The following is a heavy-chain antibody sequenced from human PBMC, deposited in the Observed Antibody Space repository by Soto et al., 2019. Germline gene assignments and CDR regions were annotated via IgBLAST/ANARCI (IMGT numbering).Heavy chain of an antibody. J-gene: IGHJ4*02. CDR2: IIPIFGTA. V-gene: IGHV1-69*13. D-gene: IGHD1-20*01. Sequence: SVKVSCKAPGATFSSYAISWVRQAPGQGLEWMGGIIPIFGTANYAQEFQGRVTITADESTSTAYMELSSLRSEDTAVYYCARARVTGTYFDYWGQGTLVTVSS. CDR1: GATFSSYA. CDR3: ARARVTGTYFDY.